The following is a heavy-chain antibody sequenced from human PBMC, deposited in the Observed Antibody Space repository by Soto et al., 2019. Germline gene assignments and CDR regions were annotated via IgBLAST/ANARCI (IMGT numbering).Heavy chain of an antibody. D-gene: IGHD3-3*01. CDR1: RFTFSTFA. V-gene: IGHV3-23*01. J-gene: IGHJ6*02. Sequence: EAQLLESGGGLVQPGGSLRLSCDASRFTFSTFAMSWVRQAPGQGLEWASVISGSGGFTYYADSVKGRFTISRDNSKNTLFLQMNSLRVEDTAVYYCAKRGITIFGVVTNYYSGVDVWGQGTTVTVSS. CDR2: ISGSGGFT. CDR3: AKRGITIFGVVTNYYSGVDV.